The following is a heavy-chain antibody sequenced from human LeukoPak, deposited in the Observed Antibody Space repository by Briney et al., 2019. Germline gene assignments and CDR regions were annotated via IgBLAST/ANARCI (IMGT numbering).Heavy chain of an antibody. CDR1: GGSFSGYY. V-gene: IGHV4-34*01. CDR2: INHSGST. CDR3: ARGLVPATPIWGY. Sequence: SETLSLTCAVYGGSFSGYYWSWIRQPPGKGLEWIGEINHSGSTNYNPSLKSRVTVSVDTSKNQLSLKLWSVTAADTAVYYCARGLVPATPIWGYWGLGTLVTVSS. D-gene: IGHD2-15*01. J-gene: IGHJ4*02.